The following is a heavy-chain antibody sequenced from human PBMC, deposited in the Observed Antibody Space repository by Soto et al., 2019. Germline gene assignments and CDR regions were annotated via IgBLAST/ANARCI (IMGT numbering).Heavy chain of an antibody. D-gene: IGHD6-13*01. CDR3: ARVTSSWGLVSYFDY. V-gene: IGHV4-59*01. J-gene: IGHJ4*02. Sequence: PSETLSLTCTVSGASISQYYWSWILQPPGKGLEWIGYIYFTGTTNYNPSLKSRVTISVDTSKNQFSLRLSSVTAGDTAVYYCARVTSSWGLVSYFDYWGQGTLVTVS. CDR2: IYFTGTT. CDR1: GASISQYY.